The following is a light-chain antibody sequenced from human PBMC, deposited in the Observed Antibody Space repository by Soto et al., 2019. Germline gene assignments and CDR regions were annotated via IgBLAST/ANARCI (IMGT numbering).Light chain of an antibody. CDR3: QQYNSYST. CDR1: QSVASRN. CDR2: GAS. Sequence: EFVWPQSPGTLSLSPGERATLSCRASQSVASRNSAWYQKQSGPAPRLLIYGASSRAIHPPDMFSGSGSGTVSPLTISGLEPEYFATYYCQQYNSYSTFGQGTKVDI. V-gene: IGKV3-20*01. J-gene: IGKJ1*01.